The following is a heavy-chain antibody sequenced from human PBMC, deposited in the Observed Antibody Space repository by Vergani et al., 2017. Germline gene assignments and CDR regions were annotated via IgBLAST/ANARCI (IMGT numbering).Heavy chain of an antibody. CDR2: ISSSSSYI. Sequence: EVQLVESGGGLVKPGGSLRLSCAASGFTFSSYSMNWVRQAPGKGLEWVSSISSSSSYIYYADSVKGRFTISRDNAKNSLYLQMNSLRAEDTAVYYCASLWGVAATPDAFDIWGQGTMVTVSS. CDR1: GFTFSSYS. D-gene: IGHD2-15*01. CDR3: ASLWGVAATPDAFDI. J-gene: IGHJ3*02. V-gene: IGHV3-21*01.